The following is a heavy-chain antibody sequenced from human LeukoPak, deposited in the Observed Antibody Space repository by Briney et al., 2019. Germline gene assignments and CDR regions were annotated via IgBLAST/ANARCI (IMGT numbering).Heavy chain of an antibody. Sequence: RPGGSLRLSCAASGFIFSGHGMHWVRQAPGKGLEWVALISYDGSDKYYTDSVRGRFAISRDNSENTLYLQMNSLRPEDTAVYYCARDRINSWTHDYWGQGTLLTVSS. CDR2: ISYDGSDK. J-gene: IGHJ4*02. V-gene: IGHV3-30*03. D-gene: IGHD4-23*01. CDR1: GFIFSGHG. CDR3: ARDRINSWTHDY.